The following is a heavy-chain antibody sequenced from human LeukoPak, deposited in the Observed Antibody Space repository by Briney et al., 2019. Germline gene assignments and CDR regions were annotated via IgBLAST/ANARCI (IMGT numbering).Heavy chain of an antibody. V-gene: IGHV3-43*02. J-gene: IGHJ4*02. CDR2: ISGDGGST. CDR1: GFTFDDYA. Sequence: GGSLRLSCAASGFTFDDYAMHWVRQAPGKGLEWVSLISGDGGSTYYADSVKGRFTISRDYAKNLLYLQMNSLRVEDTAVYYCARDHGIPGSGSYKFDYWGQGTLVTVSS. CDR3: ARDHGIPGSGSYKFDY. D-gene: IGHD3-10*01.